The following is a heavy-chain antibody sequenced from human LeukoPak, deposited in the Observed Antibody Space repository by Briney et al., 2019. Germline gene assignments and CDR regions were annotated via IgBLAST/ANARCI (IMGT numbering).Heavy chain of an antibody. CDR3: ARLPNYYGSGSPDY. Sequence: SETLSLTCTVSGGSISSSSYYWGWIRQPPGKGLEWIRSIYYSGSTYYNPSLKSRVTISVDTSKNQFSLKLSSVTAADTAVYYCARLPNYYGSGSPDYWGQGTLVTVSS. V-gene: IGHV4-39*01. CDR2: IYYSGST. CDR1: GGSISSSSYY. D-gene: IGHD3-10*01. J-gene: IGHJ4*02.